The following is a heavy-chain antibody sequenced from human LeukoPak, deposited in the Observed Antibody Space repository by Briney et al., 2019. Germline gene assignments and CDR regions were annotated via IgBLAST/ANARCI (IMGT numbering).Heavy chain of an antibody. D-gene: IGHD3-3*01. CDR1: GFTFSSYG. CDR3: AKSVAIYFYYGLDV. J-gene: IGHJ6*02. CDR2: ISGSGGST. V-gene: IGHV3-23*01. Sequence: GGSLRLSCAASGFTFSSYGMSWVRQAPGKGLEWVSAISGSGGSTYYADSVKGRFTISRDNSKNTLYLQMNSLRAEDTAVYYCAKSVAIYFYYGLDVWGQGTTVTVSS.